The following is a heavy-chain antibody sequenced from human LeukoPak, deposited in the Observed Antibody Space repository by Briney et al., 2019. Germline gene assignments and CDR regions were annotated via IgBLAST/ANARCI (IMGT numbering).Heavy chain of an antibody. CDR1: GGTFSSYA. CDR2: IIPIFGTA. J-gene: IGHJ5*02. V-gene: IGHV1-69*06. CDR3: ARVFRVGATYWFDP. D-gene: IGHD1-26*01. Sequence: SVKVSCKASGGTFSSYAISWVRQAPGQGLEWMGGIIPIFGTANYAQKFQGRVTITADKSTSTAYMELRSLRSDDTAVYYCARVFRVGATYWFDPWGQGTLVTVSS.